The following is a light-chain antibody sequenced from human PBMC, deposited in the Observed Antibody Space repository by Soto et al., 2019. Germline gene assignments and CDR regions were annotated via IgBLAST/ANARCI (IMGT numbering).Light chain of an antibody. CDR3: QQRYNWVS. J-gene: IGKJ4*01. CDR1: QSVSTS. CDR2: DAS. Sequence: EIVLTQSPVTLYLSPGEGASLSCRASQSVSTSLAWYQQKPGQAPRLLIYDASNRATGIPARFSGSGSGTDFTLIISRLEPEDFAVYYCQQRYNWVSFGGGIKVEIK. V-gene: IGKV3-11*01.